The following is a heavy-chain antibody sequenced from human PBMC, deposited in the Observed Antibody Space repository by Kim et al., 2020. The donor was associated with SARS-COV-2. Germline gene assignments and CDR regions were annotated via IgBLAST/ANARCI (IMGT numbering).Heavy chain of an antibody. CDR3: LTGGRGWIMDY. J-gene: IGHJ4*02. Sequence: GGSLRLSCTTSGFTFTGHAMSWVRQAPGKGLEWVSSIDGSDGTTYYVDSVKGRFSISRDDSKNTLYLQMSALRADDTAAYYCLTGGRGWIMDYLGQGTLV. V-gene: IGHV3-23*01. CDR1: GFTFTGHA. D-gene: IGHD2-2*03. CDR2: IDGSDGTT.